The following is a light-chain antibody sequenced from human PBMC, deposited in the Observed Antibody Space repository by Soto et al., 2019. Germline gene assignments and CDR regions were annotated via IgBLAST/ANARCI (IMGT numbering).Light chain of an antibody. Sequence: EIVLTQSPVTLSLFPGERATLSCRASQSVSSYLAWYQQKPGQAPRLLIYDASNRVTGIPARFSGSGSGTEFTLTISSLEPEDFAVYYCQQRSSWPLAFGGGTKVEIK. CDR3: QQRSSWPLA. CDR1: QSVSSY. V-gene: IGKV3-11*01. CDR2: DAS. J-gene: IGKJ4*01.